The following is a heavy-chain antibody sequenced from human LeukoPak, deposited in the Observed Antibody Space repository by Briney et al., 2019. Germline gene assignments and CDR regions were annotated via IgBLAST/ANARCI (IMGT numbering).Heavy chain of an antibody. J-gene: IGHJ4*02. Sequence: GRSLRLSCAASGFTFNSYAMSWVRQAPGKGLEWVAVICNGGASTYYADSVKGRFTISRDNSKNTLYLQIHSLRADGTAVYYCVKQSSRRYYYWREGTLV. CDR1: GFTFNSYA. CDR3: VKQSSRRYYY. V-gene: IGHV3-23*01. CDR2: ICNGGAST. D-gene: IGHD3-22*01.